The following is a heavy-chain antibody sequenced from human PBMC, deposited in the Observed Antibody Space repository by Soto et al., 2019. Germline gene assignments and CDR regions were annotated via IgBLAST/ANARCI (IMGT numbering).Heavy chain of an antibody. CDR2: IIPMFATT. CDR1: GGTFSSYS. Sequence: QVQLVQSGAEVKKPGSSVKVSCKASGGTFSSYSMSWVRQAPGQGLEWMGGIIPMFATTNYAQKFQGRLTITADESTRTDYMELTSRRSEDTAIYYCARSRVVAAAKYYYYAMDAWGQGTTVTVSS. CDR3: ARSRVVAAAKYYYYAMDA. J-gene: IGHJ6*02. D-gene: IGHD2-15*01. V-gene: IGHV1-69*12.